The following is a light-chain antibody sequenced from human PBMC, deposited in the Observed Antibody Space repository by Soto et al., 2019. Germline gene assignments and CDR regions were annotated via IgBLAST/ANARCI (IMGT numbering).Light chain of an antibody. CDR1: SSDVGGYNY. V-gene: IGLV2-14*01. CDR3: SSYTSSSTYVV. CDR2: DVS. Sequence: QSALTQPASVSGSRGQSITISCTGTSSDVGGYNYVSGYQQHPGKAPKLMIYDVSNRPSGVSNRFSGSKSGNTASLTISGLQAEDEADYYCSSYTSSSTYVVFGGGTKLTVL. J-gene: IGLJ2*01.